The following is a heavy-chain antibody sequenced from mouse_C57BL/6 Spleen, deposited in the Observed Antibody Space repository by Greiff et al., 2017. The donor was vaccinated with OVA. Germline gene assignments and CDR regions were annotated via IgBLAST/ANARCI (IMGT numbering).Heavy chain of an antibody. CDR2: IDPNSGGT. J-gene: IGHJ1*03. D-gene: IGHD2-4*01. Sequence: VQLQQPGAELVKPGASVKLSCKASGYTFTSYWMHWVKQRPGRGLEWIGRIDPNSGGTKYNEKFKSKATLTVDKPSSTAYMQLSSLTSEDSAVYYCASRGGYDSESFDVWGTGTTVTVSS. CDR1: GYTFTSYW. CDR3: ASRGGYDSESFDV. V-gene: IGHV1-72*01.